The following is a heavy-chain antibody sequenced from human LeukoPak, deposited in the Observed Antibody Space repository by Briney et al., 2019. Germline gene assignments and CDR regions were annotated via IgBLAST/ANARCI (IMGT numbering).Heavy chain of an antibody. CDR2: INHSGST. CDR1: GGSFSGYY. V-gene: IGHV4-34*01. J-gene: IGHJ4*02. D-gene: IGHD3-22*01. CDR3: ARGSPGRYYYDSSGYSH. Sequence: PSETLSLTCAVYGGSFSGYYWSWIRQPPGKGLEWIGEINHSGSTNYNPSLKSRVTISVDTSKNQFSLKLSSVTAADTAVYYCARGSPGRYYYDSSGYSHWGQGTLVTVSS.